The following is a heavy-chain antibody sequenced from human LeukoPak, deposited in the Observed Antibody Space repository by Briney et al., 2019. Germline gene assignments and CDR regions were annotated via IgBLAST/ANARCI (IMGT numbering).Heavy chain of an antibody. J-gene: IGHJ3*02. V-gene: IGHV3-53*01. Sequence: GGSLRLSCAASGVTVSNSYMSWVRQAPGKGLEWVSITYSDGNTNYAVSVKGRFTISRDTSQNTLSLQMNSLRAEDTAVYYCVRKNQDFNAAFDIWGQGTVVTVSS. CDR2: TYSDGNT. D-gene: IGHD1-14*01. CDR3: VRKNQDFNAAFDI. CDR1: GVTVSNSY.